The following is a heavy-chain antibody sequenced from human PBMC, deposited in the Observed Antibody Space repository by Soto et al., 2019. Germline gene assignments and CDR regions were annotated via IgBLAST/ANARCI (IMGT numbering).Heavy chain of an antibody. Sequence: QVHLQESGPGLVKPSETLSLICTVSGGSITSYYWSWVRQPVGKGLEWVGRIYSDGTTNYSPSLNRRVTMSLDTSKNQFSLWLSSVTAADTARYYCSRVDCSNTYCRTRGMDVWGQGTTVTVSS. CDR3: SRVDCSNTYCRTRGMDV. CDR2: IYSDGTT. D-gene: IGHD2-2*01. J-gene: IGHJ6*02. V-gene: IGHV4-4*07. CDR1: GGSITSYY.